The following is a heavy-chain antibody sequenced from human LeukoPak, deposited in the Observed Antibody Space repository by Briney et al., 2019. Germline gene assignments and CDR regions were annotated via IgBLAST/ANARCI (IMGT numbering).Heavy chain of an antibody. CDR2: IKQDGSEK. CDR3: AREDASGSYYRSLDY. J-gene: IGHJ4*02. V-gene: IGHV3-7*01. D-gene: IGHD3-10*01. Sequence: GGSLRLSCAASGFTFSSYWMSWVRQAPGKGLEWVANIKQDGSEKYYVDSVKGRFTISRDNAKNSLFLQMNSLRADDTAVYYCAREDASGSYYRSLDYWGEGTLVTVSS. CDR1: GFTFSSYW.